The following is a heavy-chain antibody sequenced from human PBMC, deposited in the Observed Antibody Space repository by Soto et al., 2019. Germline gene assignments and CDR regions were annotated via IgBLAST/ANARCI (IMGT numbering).Heavy chain of an antibody. CDR3: ARSGRDYGDYSIDY. D-gene: IGHD4-17*01. J-gene: IGHJ4*02. V-gene: IGHV4-39*01. CDR2: IYHSGST. Sequence: SETLSLTCTSSGGSTSSSSYYWGWIRQPPGKGLEWIGSIYHSGSTYYNPSLKSRVTISVDTSKNQFSLKLSSVTAADTAVYYCARSGRDYGDYSIDYWGQGTLVTVSS. CDR1: GGSTSSSSYY.